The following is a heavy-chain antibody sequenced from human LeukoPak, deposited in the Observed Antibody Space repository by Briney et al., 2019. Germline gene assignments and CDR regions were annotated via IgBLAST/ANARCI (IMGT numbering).Heavy chain of an antibody. J-gene: IGHJ4*02. CDR1: GFTFSTYS. Sequence: GGSLRLSCAASGFTFSTYSMNWVRQAPGKGLEWVSSISSSGSYIYYADSVEGRFAISRDSAKNSLYLQMSSLRAEDTAVYYCARDYFGDYGLDYWGQGTLVTVSS. D-gene: IGHD4-17*01. V-gene: IGHV3-21*01. CDR3: ARDYFGDYGLDY. CDR2: ISSSGSYI.